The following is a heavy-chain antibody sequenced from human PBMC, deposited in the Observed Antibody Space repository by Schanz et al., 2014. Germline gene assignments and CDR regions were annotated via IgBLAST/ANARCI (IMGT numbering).Heavy chain of an antibody. CDR3: ARELPGVVAFDF. V-gene: IGHV3-48*04. J-gene: IGHJ3*01. Sequence: EVQLVESGGGVVQPGRSLRLSCAASGFTFSSYGMHWVRQAPGKGPEYVSYISSGGTTTYHSDSVKGRFTISRDNAKSSLYLQMNSLRVEDTAVYYCARELPGVVAFDFGGQGTMVTVSS. D-gene: IGHD7-27*01. CDR2: ISSGGTTT. CDR1: GFTFSSYG.